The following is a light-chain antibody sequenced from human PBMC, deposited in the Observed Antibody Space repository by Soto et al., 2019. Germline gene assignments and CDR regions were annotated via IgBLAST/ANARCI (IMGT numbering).Light chain of an antibody. CDR2: ASS. CDR3: QLYGVSPH. J-gene: IGKJ5*01. CDR1: QSRGSNF. Sequence: DIELTQSRFTLSLSHGERATLSCKTSQSRGSNFLAWYQHKPGQAPRLLIYASSNRATGIPDRFSGSASGTDFTLTINRLEPEDFAVYYCQLYGVSPHFGQGTRLAIK. V-gene: IGKV3-20*01.